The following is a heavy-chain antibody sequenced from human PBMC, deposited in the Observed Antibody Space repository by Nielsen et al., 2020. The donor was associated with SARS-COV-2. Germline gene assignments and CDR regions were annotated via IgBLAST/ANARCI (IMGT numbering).Heavy chain of an antibody. J-gene: IGHJ6*02. CDR1: GGSVSSGSYY. Sequence: SETLSLTCTVSGGSVSSGSYYWSWIRQPPGKGLEWIGYIYYSGSTNYNPSLKSRVTISVDTSKSQFSLKLSSVTAADTAVYYCARDVSVRVQGTHTMFAGDYDYGMDVWGQGTTVTVSS. CDR3: ARDVSVRVQGTHTMFAGDYDYGMDV. CDR2: IYYSGST. D-gene: IGHD4-17*01. V-gene: IGHV4-61*01.